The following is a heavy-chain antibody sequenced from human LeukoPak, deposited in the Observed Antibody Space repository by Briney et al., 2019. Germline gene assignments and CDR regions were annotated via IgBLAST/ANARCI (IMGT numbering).Heavy chain of an antibody. Sequence: ASVKVSCKASGYTFTGYYMHWVRQAPGQGFGWMGWINPNTGDTNYAQKFQGRVTMTRDTTISAAFMELTRLTSDDTAVYYCASYPRYSSSPPFDYWGQGTLVTVSS. CDR3: ASYPRYSSSPPFDY. CDR1: GYTFTGYY. V-gene: IGHV1-2*02. D-gene: IGHD6-6*01. CDR2: INPNTGDT. J-gene: IGHJ4*02.